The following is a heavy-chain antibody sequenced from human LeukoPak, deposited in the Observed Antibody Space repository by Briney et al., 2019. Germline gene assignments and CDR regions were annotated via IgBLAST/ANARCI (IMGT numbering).Heavy chain of an antibody. CDR3: ARRAGGYSHPYDY. D-gene: IGHD4-23*01. J-gene: IGHJ4*02. V-gene: IGHV3-74*01. Sequence: GGSLRLSCAASGFTFSSYWMHWVRQAPGKGLVWVSRINSDGSSTSYADSVKGRFTISRDNSKNTLYLQMNSPRAEDTAVYYCARRAGGYSHPYDYWGQGILVTVSS. CDR1: GFTFSSYW. CDR2: INSDGSST.